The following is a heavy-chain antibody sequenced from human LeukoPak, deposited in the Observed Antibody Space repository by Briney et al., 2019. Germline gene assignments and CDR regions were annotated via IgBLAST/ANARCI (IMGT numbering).Heavy chain of an antibody. CDR1: GFTFSSYA. J-gene: IGHJ6*03. CDR3: ARGSYDSSGYYYYYYYYMDV. V-gene: IGHV3-23*01. D-gene: IGHD3-22*01. Sequence: GGSLRLSCAASGFTFSSYAMSWVRQAPGKGLEWVSAISGTVGSTYYADSVKGRFTISRDNSKNTLYLQMNSLRAEDTAVYYCARGSYDSSGYYYYYYYYMDVWGKGTTVTVSS. CDR2: ISGTVGST.